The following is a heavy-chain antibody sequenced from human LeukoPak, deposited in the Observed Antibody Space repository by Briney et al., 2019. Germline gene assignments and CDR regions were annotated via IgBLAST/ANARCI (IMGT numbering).Heavy chain of an antibody. V-gene: IGHV3-23*01. D-gene: IGHD4-11*01. J-gene: IGHJ4*02. Sequence: HPGGALILSCAASGFTFCSYAMSRVRQAPGTVQEWVSAISGSADSTYYVDSVKGRFTLSKDNSKNTLFLQMNSLTAEHTAVYYCAKDPPPGITVTRFDYWGQGTLVTASS. CDR2: ISGSADST. CDR1: GFTFCSYA. CDR3: AKDPPPGITVTRFDY.